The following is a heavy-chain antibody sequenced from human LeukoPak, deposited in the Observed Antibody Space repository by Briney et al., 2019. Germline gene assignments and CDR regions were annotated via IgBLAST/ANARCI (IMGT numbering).Heavy chain of an antibody. V-gene: IGHV4-31*03. D-gene: IGHD2-2*01. J-gene: IGHJ4*02. Sequence: TSETLSLTCTVSGGSISSGGYYWSWIRQHPGKGLEWIGYIYYSGSTYYNPSLKSRVTISVDTSKNQFSLKLSSVTAADTAVYYCARTPGSCSSTSCPFDYWGQGTLVTVSS. CDR1: GGSISSGGYY. CDR2: IYYSGST. CDR3: ARTPGSCSSTSCPFDY.